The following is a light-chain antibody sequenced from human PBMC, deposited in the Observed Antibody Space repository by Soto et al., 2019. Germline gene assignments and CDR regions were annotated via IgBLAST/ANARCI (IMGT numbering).Light chain of an antibody. CDR3: QQYGSSLLT. CDR1: QSVSSSY. CDR2: GAS. V-gene: IGKV3-20*01. J-gene: IGKJ1*01. Sequence: EIVLTQSPGTRSLSPGETATLSCRASQSVSSSYLAWYQQEPGQAPRLLIYGASSRATGIPDRFSGSGSGTDFTLTISRLEPEDFAVYYCQQYGSSLLTFGQGTKVDIK.